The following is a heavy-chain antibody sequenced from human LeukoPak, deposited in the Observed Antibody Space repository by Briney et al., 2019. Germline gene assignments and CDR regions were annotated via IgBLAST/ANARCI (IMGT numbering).Heavy chain of an antibody. CDR1: GGTFSSYA. CDR2: IIHIFGTA. D-gene: IGHD3-9*01. J-gene: IGHJ5*02. Sequence: GSSVKVSCKASGGTFSSYAISGVRQAPGQGLEWMGGIIHIFGTANYAQKFQGRVTITADKSTSTAYMELSSLRSEDTAVYYCARAVLRYFDWLLAYNWFDPWGQGTLVTVSS. CDR3: ARAVLRYFDWLLAYNWFDP. V-gene: IGHV1-69*06.